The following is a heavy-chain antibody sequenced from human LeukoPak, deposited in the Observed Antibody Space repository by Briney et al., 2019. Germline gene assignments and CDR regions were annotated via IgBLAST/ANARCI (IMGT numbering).Heavy chain of an antibody. D-gene: IGHD6-13*01. CDR3: AKAARWYYYYYMDV. V-gene: IGHV3-23*01. J-gene: IGHJ6*03. CDR2: ISGSGGST. Sequence: GGSLRLSCAASGFTFSSYGMSWVRQAPGKGLEWVSAISGSGGSTYYADSVKGRFTISRDNSRNTLYLQMNSLRGEDTAVYYCAKAARWYYYYYMDVWGKGTTVTISS. CDR1: GFTFSSYG.